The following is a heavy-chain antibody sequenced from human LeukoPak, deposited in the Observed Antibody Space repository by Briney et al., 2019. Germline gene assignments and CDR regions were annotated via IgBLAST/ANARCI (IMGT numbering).Heavy chain of an antibody. Sequence: PGGSLRLSCAASGFTFSSYSMNWVRQAPGKGLEWVSSISSNNNYIYYADSMKGRFIISRDNAKNSLYLQMNSLRAEDTAVYYCARDLRPGGTDVWGQGTTVTVSS. CDR2: ISSNNNYI. V-gene: IGHV3-21*01. D-gene: IGHD1-1*01. CDR3: ARDLRPGGTDV. J-gene: IGHJ6*02. CDR1: GFTFSSYS.